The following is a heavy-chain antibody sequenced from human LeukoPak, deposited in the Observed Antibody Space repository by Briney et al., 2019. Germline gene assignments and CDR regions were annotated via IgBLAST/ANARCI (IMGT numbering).Heavy chain of an antibody. Sequence: GGSLRLSCAASGFTFSSYGMHWVRQAPGKGLEWVAFIRYDGSNKYYADSVKGRFTISRDNSKNTLYLQMNSLRAEDTAVYYCAREQYRAIGYWGQGTLVTVSS. D-gene: IGHD6-6*01. CDR3: AREQYRAIGY. CDR2: IRYDGSNK. J-gene: IGHJ4*02. V-gene: IGHV3-30*02. CDR1: GFTFSSYG.